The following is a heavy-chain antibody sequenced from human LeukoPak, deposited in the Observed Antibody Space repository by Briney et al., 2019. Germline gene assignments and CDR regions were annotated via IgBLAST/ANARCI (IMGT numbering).Heavy chain of an antibody. CDR1: GGSFSGYY. CDR2: IHHTGSA. D-gene: IGHD3-16*01. J-gene: IGHJ5*02. CDR3: ARTYDYFDP. Sequence: SETLSLTCAVYGGSFSGYYWSWVRQPPGKGLEWIGYIHHTGSAFYNPSLQSRVTISVATSKTQFSLTLTSVTAADTAVYYCARTYDYFDPWGQGTLVTVSS. V-gene: IGHV4-4*08.